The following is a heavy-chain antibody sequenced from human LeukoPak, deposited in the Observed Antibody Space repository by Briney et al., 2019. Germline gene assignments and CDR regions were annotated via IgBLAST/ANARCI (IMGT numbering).Heavy chain of an antibody. D-gene: IGHD2-8*01. CDR1: GFTFNTYV. Sequence: GRSLRLSCAASGFTFNTYVMHWVRQAPGKGLEWVADISYDGSNKYYADSVKGRSSISRDNSKNTLYLQMNSLRIEDTAMYYCASLGYCTNGVCLDYWGQGTLVTVSS. V-gene: IGHV3-30*04. J-gene: IGHJ4*02. CDR3: ASLGYCTNGVCLDY. CDR2: ISYDGSNK.